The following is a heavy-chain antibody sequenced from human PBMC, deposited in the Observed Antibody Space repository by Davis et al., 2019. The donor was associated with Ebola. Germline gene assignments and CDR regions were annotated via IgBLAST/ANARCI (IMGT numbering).Heavy chain of an antibody. CDR1: GGSFSGHF. D-gene: IGHD3-3*01. CDR3: ARNNYDFWSGYYGLPWFDP. Sequence: MPSETLSLTCSISGGSFSGHFWSWIRQPPGGGLEWIGEVTPGGHTNYNPSLKSRVTISVDTSKNQFSLKLSSVTAADTAVYYCARNNYDFWSGYYGLPWFDPWGQGTLVTVSS. CDR2: VTPGGHT. J-gene: IGHJ5*02. V-gene: IGHV4-34*01.